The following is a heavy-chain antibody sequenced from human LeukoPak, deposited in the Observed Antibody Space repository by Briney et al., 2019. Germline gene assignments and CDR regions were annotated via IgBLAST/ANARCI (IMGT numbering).Heavy chain of an antibody. V-gene: IGHV1-18*04. J-gene: IGHJ4*02. D-gene: IGHD3-9*01. CDR3: ARDDYDILTGYYFGLDY. Sequence: ASVKVSCKASGYTLTSYGISWVRQAPGQGLEWMGWISAYNGNTNYAQKLQGRVTMTTDTSTSTAYMELRSLRSDDTAVYYCARDDYDILTGYYFGLDYWGQGTLVTVSS. CDR1: GYTLTSYG. CDR2: ISAYNGNT.